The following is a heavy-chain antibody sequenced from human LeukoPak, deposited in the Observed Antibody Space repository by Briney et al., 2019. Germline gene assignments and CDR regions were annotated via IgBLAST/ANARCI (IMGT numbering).Heavy chain of an antibody. J-gene: IGHJ6*03. D-gene: IGHD3-10*01. CDR3: ARSGHYYGSGAYYMDV. V-gene: IGHV1-69*01. CDR1: GGTFSSYA. CDR2: IIPIFGTA. Sequence: SVKVSCKASGGTFSSYAISWVRQAPGQGLEWMGGIIPIFGTANYAQKFQGRVTITADESTSTAYMELSSLRSEDTAVYYYARSGHYYGSGAYYMDVWGKGTTVTISS.